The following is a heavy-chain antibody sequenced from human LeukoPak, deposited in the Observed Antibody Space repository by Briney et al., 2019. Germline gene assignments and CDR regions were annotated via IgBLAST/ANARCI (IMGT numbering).Heavy chain of an antibody. D-gene: IGHD3-22*01. J-gene: IGHJ4*02. V-gene: IGHV1-18*01. CDR2: ISAYNGNT. Sequence: ASVKVSCKASGYTFTSYGISWVRQAPGQGLEWMGWISAYNGNTNYAQKLQGRVTMTTDTSTSTAYMELRSLRSDDTAVYYCASRGGYYDSSGYGYWGQGTLVTVSS. CDR1: GYTFTSYG. CDR3: ASRGGYYDSSGYGY.